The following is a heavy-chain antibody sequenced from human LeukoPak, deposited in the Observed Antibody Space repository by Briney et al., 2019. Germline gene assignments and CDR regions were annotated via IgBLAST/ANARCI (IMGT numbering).Heavy chain of an antibody. CDR2: SSNSGSTI. Sequence: GGSLRLSCVVSGFTSSSYSMDWVRQAPGKGLEWVSYSSNSGSTIYYADSVKGRFTISRDNAKNSLYLQMNSLRAEDTAVYYCARAGGGVVVVTGPPFYYYGMDVWGQGTTVTVSS. CDR3: ARAGGGVVVVTGPPFYYYGMDV. J-gene: IGHJ6*02. D-gene: IGHD2-21*02. CDR1: GFTSSSYS. V-gene: IGHV3-48*01.